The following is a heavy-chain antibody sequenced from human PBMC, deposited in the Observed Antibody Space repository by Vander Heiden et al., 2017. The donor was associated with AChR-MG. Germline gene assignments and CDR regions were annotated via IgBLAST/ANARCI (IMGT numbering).Heavy chain of an antibody. CDR1: ALTFSTYG. V-gene: IGHV3-30*18. Sequence: QVQLVEHGGGVVQPGRSLRLSCAAPALTFSTYGMHWVRQAPGKGLEWVAVISYDGSNKYYADSVKGRFTISRDNSKNTLYLQMNSLRAEDTAVDYCAKDPGALEGVAAGLMDVWGKGTTVTVSS. CDR3: AKDPGALEGVAAGLMDV. J-gene: IGHJ6*03. CDR2: ISYDGSNK. D-gene: IGHD2-15*01.